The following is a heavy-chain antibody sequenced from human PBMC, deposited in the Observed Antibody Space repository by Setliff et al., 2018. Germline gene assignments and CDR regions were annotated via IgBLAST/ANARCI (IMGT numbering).Heavy chain of an antibody. J-gene: IGHJ4*02. V-gene: IGHV4-59*01. D-gene: IGHD5-12*01. CDR1: GGSISTYY. CDR3: ARGGTFRYFDY. Sequence: SETLSLTCTVSGGSISTYYWSWIRQPPGKGLEWIGYVYYSGIANYSPSLKSRLTISVDTSKNQFSLKLRSVTAADTAVYYCARGGTFRYFDYWGQGTPVTAPQ. CDR2: VYYSGIA.